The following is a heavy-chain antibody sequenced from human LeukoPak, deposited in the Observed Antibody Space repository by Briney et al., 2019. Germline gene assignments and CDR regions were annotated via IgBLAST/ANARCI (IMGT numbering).Heavy chain of an antibody. CDR3: ARDPVPATARHFDY. V-gene: IGHV3-30-3*01. CDR2: TSSDGNIK. Sequence: PGGSLRLSCAASGCTFSSYAMHWVRQALGKGLEWVAVTSSDGNIKYYADSVKGRFTISRDNSKNTLYLQMNSLRGEDTGVYYWARDPVPATARHFDYWGQGTLVTVSS. J-gene: IGHJ4*02. D-gene: IGHD1-1*01. CDR1: GCTFSSYA.